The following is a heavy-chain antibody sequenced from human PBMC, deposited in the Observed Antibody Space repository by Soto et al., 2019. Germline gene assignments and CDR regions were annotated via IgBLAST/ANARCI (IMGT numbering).Heavy chain of an antibody. Sequence: QVQLVQSGAEVRKPGSSVRVSCKASGGSFNRHTISWARQAPGQGLEWMGGIIPIFGTANHDQKFQGRVPIIADESTSTVYMELSSLRSDDTAIYYCARGWGYDSTDYYYAYWGQGTLVIVSS. CDR1: GGSFNRHT. CDR2: IIPIFGTA. J-gene: IGHJ4*02. D-gene: IGHD3-22*01. CDR3: ARGWGYDSTDYYYAY. V-gene: IGHV1-69*01.